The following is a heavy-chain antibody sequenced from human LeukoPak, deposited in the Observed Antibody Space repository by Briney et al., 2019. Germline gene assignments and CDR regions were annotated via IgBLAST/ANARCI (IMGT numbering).Heavy chain of an antibody. V-gene: IGHV3-23*01. CDR3: AKLGITMIVVVTKEDY. CDR1: GFTFSSYA. CDR2: ISGSGGST. Sequence: TGGSLRLSCAASGFTFSSYAMSWVRQAPGKGLEWVSAISGSGGSTYYADSVKGRFTISRDNSKNTLYLQMNSLRAEDTAVYYCAKLGITMIVVVTKEDYWGQGTLVTVSS. D-gene: IGHD3-22*01. J-gene: IGHJ4*02.